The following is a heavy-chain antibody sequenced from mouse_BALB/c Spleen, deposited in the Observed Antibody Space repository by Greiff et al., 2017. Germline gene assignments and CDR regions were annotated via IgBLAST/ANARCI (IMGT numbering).Heavy chain of an antibody. CDR3: ARGGRATALDY. J-gene: IGHJ2*01. CDR1: GFTFSSYA. V-gene: IGHV5-9-4*01. Sequence: EVKLMESGGGLVKPGGSLKLSCAASGFTFSSYAMSWVRQSPEKRLEWVAEISSGGSYTYYPDTVTGRFTISRDNAKNTLYLEMSSLRSEDTAMYYCARGGRATALDYWGQGTTLTVSS. D-gene: IGHD1-2*01. CDR2: ISSGGSYT.